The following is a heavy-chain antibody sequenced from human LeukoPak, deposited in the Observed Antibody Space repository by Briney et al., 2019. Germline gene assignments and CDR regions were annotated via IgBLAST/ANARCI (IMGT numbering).Heavy chain of an antibody. V-gene: IGHV1-18*01. D-gene: IGHD2-21*01. J-gene: IGHJ4*02. Sequence: ASVKVSCTASGYSVTTYGIAWVRQASGRGLEWMGWISFFNGNTKYAQKYQGRVTMTTDTSTSTAYMELRSLRSDDTDVYYCARVVSARWVAYWGQGPLVTVSS. CDR2: ISFFNGNT. CDR1: GYSVTTYG. CDR3: ARVVSARWVAY.